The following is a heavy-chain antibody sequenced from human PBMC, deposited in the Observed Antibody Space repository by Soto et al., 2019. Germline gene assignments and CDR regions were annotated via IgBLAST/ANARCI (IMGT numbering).Heavy chain of an antibody. CDR2: IIPIFGTA. CDR1: GGTFSNYA. D-gene: IGHD3-22*01. V-gene: IGHV1-69*12. CDR3: ATDGVDSSGYLED. Sequence: QVQLVQSGAEVKKPGSSVKVSCKASGGTFSNYAVSWVRQAPGQGLAWMGAIIPIFGTATYAQKFQGRVTITADESTSTAYMELSSLRSEDTAVYYCATDGVDSSGYLEDWGQGTLVTVSS. J-gene: IGHJ4*02.